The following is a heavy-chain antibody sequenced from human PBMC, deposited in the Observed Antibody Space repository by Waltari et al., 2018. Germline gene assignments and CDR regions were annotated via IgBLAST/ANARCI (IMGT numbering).Heavy chain of an antibody. D-gene: IGHD3-16*01. J-gene: IGHJ3*01. Sequence: QLHLQESGPGLVKPSETLSLTCSVSGGPITNNRHYWAWIRQPPGKGLEWTATISYTGATYNNPSLKSRYTISGDTSKNQFSLKLNSVTAADTAVYYCATYVGASVGTAAFDVWGQGTKVTVSS. CDR1: GGPITNNRHY. CDR3: ATYVGASVGTAAFDV. V-gene: IGHV4-39*01. CDR2: ISYTGAT.